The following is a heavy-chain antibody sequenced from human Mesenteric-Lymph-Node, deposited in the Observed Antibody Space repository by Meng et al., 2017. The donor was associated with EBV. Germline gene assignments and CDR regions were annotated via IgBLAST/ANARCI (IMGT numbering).Heavy chain of an antibody. J-gene: IGHJ4*02. V-gene: IGHV4-34*01. CDR2: INQSGST. CDR3: ARGPPTLTSYVYFDY. D-gene: IGHD4-17*01. CDR1: GGTFSGYS. Sequence: QGQLQPGGAGPLKPSETLSLPCAVYGGTFSGYSWTWIRQPSGKGPEWIGEINQSGSTNYSPSLKSRVTISVDTSKTQFSLNLRSVTAADTAVYYCARGPPTLTSYVYFDYWGQGILVTVSS.